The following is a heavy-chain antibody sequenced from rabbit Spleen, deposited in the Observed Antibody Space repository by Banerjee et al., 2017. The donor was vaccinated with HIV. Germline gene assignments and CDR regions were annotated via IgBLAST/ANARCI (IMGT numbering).Heavy chain of an antibody. D-gene: IGHD4-1*01. V-gene: IGHV1S45*01. CDR2: IDTSDGDT. CDR1: GFSFSSNW. CDR3: ARSGYVGWGGDGDLTGNKL. J-gene: IGHJ4*01. Sequence: LEESGGGLVKPGGTLTLTCTVSGFSFSSNWICWVRQAPGKGLEWIACIDTSDGDTDYANWPKGRFTISKASSTTVTLKMTSLTDADTATYFCARSGYVGWGGDGDLTGNKLWGPGTLVTVS.